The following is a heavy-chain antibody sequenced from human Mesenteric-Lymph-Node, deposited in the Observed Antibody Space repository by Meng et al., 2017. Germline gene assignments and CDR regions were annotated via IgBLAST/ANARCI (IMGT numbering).Heavy chain of an antibody. CDR3: AREGRSHQVGVSVY. Sequence: QVQLQESGPGLVKRSGNLSLSCAVSGGSISRSNRWSWVRQPPGKGLEWIGEIYHSGSTNYNPSLKSRVTISVDTSKNQFSLKLRFVTAADTAVYYCAREGRSHQVGVSVYWGQGNLVTVSS. V-gene: IGHV4-4*02. CDR2: IYHSGST. CDR1: GGSISRSNR. J-gene: IGHJ4*02. D-gene: IGHD2-21*01.